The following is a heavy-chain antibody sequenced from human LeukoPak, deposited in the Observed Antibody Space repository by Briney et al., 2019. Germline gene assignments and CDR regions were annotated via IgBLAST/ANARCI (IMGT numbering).Heavy chain of an antibody. CDR3: AKGYYYYYYGMDV. D-gene: IGHD1-26*01. CDR2: ISYDGTNK. CDR1: GFSFSSYA. Sequence: GGSLRLSCAASGFSFSSYAMHWVRQAPGKGLEWVAVISYDGTNKHHADSVKGRFTISRDNSKNTLYLQMNSLRTEDTAVYYCAKGYYYYYYGMDVWGQGTTVTVSS. V-gene: IGHV3-30-3*01. J-gene: IGHJ6*02.